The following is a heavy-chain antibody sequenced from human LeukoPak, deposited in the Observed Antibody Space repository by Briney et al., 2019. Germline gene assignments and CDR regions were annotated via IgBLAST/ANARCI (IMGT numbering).Heavy chain of an antibody. CDR1: GFTFSSYG. D-gene: IGHD5/OR15-5a*01. J-gene: IGHJ4*02. CDR2: ISYDGSNK. Sequence: PGGSLRLSCAASGFTFSSYGMYWVRQAPGKGLEWVAVISYDGSNKYYADSVKGRFTISRDNSKNTLYLQMNSLRAEDTAVYYCAKDLPPDYWGQGTLVTVSS. CDR3: AKDLPPDY. V-gene: IGHV3-30*18.